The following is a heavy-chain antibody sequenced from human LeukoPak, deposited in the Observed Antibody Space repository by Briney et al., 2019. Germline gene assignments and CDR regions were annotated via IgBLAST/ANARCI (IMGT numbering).Heavy chain of an antibody. CDR3: ASSGTSPTPDY. V-gene: IGHV4-34*01. CDR1: GGSFSGYY. J-gene: IGHJ4*02. Sequence: SETLSLTCAVYGGSFSGYYWSWIRQPPGKGLEWIGYIYYSGSTYYNPSLKSRVTISVDTSKNQFSLKLSSVTAADTAVYYCASSGTSPTPDYWGQGTLVTVSS. CDR2: IYYSGST. D-gene: IGHD2-15*01.